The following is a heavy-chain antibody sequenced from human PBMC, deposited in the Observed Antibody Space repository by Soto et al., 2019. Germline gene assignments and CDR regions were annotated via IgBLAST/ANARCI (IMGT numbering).Heavy chain of an antibody. Sequence: QVQLVQSGAEVKKPGASVKVSCKASGYTFSGYAMGWVRQAPGQGLEWMGWISDYNGNTDYAQKFQGRVTMTTDTSTSTAYMELRSLTSDDTAVYYCARPFGDYGDYAWALRYWGQGTLVTVSS. CDR2: ISDYNGNT. CDR3: ARPFGDYGDYAWALRY. CDR1: GYTFSGYA. D-gene: IGHD4-17*01. J-gene: IGHJ4*02. V-gene: IGHV1-18*01.